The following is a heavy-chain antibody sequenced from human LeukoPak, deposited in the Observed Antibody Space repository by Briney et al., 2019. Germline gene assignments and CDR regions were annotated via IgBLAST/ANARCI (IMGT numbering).Heavy chain of an antibody. CDR3: ARETFNYDFWSGYFRGPDYYYYYGMDV. J-gene: IGHJ6*02. Sequence: GGSLRLSCAVSGLTFNNYAMSWVRQAPGKGLEWVSAISKSGDHTYYAASAKGRFTIYRDNSKNTQYLQMNSLRAEDTAVYYCARETFNYDFWSGYFRGPDYYYYYGMDVWGQGTTVTVSS. V-gene: IGHV3-23*01. CDR2: ISKSGDHT. CDR1: GLTFNNYA. D-gene: IGHD3-3*01.